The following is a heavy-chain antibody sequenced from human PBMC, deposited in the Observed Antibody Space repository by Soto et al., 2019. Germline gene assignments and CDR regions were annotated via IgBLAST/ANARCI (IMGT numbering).Heavy chain of an antibody. CDR1: GFTFSNYW. CDR2: IRHDAGEI. Sequence: GGSLRLSCAASGFTFSNYWMTWVRQPPGKGLEWVANIRHDAGEIYYVDAVKGRFTISRDNAKNSLYLQMNSLRAEDTALYYCTNLGWQGKHWYFDLWGRGTLVTVSS. CDR3: TNLGWQGKHWYFDL. D-gene: IGHD7-27*01. J-gene: IGHJ2*01. V-gene: IGHV3-7*03.